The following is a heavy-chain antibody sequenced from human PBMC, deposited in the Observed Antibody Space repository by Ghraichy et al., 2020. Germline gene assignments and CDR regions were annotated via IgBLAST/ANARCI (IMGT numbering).Heavy chain of an antibody. CDR3: VRRIINRYFDY. CDR1: GGSISSDGYS. J-gene: IGHJ4*02. V-gene: IGHV4-30-4*07. D-gene: IGHD3-16*01. Sequence: SQTLSLTCAVSGGSISSDGYSWSWMRQPPGKGLEWIAHIYYSGKTDYSSSLRSRVTIEADTSKNQFSLKLSSVTAADTAVYYCVRRIINRYFDYWGQGTLVTVSS. CDR2: IYYSGKT.